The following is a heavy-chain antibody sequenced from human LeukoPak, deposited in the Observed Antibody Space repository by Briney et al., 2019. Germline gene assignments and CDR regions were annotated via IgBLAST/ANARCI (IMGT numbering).Heavy chain of an antibody. CDR2: IRDSGET. CDR3: ARASGHIVVVTLDY. CDR1: GFSVSNYY. Sequence: GGSLRLSCAGSGFSVSNYYMSWVRQAPGKGLEWVSLIRDSGETFYADSVKGRFTISRDNAKNSLYLQMNSLRAEDTAVYYCARASGHIVVVTLDYWGQGTLVTVSS. D-gene: IGHD2-21*02. J-gene: IGHJ4*02. V-gene: IGHV3-69-1*01.